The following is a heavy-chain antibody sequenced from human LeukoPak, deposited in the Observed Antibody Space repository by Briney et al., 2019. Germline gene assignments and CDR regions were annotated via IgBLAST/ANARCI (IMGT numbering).Heavy chain of an antibody. CDR1: GFTVSSNY. D-gene: IGHD4-17*01. Sequence: PGGSLRLSCAASGFTVSSNYMSWVRQAPGKGLEWVSTISDSGGSTYSADSVKGRLSISRDNSKNTLYLQMSSLRAEDTAVYYCAKGNHYGDLYWGQGTLVTVSS. V-gene: IGHV3-23*01. J-gene: IGHJ4*02. CDR3: AKGNHYGDLY. CDR2: ISDSGGST.